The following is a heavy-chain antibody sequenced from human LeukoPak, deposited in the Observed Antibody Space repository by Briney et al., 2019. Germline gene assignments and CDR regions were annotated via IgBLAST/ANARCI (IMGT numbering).Heavy chain of an antibody. J-gene: IGHJ4*02. V-gene: IGHV3-53*01. Sequence: PGGSLRLSCAASGFTVSSNYMSWVRQAPGKGLEWVSVISGGGSTYYADSVKGRFTISRDNSKNKLYLQMNSLRAEDTAVYYCARVAVAGRIDYWGQGTLVTVSS. CDR1: GFTVSSNY. CDR2: ISGGGST. CDR3: ARVAVAGRIDY. D-gene: IGHD6-19*01.